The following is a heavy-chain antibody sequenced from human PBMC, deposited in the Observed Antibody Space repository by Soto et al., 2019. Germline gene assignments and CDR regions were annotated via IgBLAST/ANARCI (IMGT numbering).Heavy chain of an antibody. Sequence: GESRKISCKGSGYSFTSYWISWVRQMPGRGLEWMGRIDPSDSYTNYSPSFQGHVTISADKSISTAYLQWSSLKASDTAMYYCARRLPHYDFAIEPSHWFDPWGQGTLGTVSS. CDR2: IDPSDSYT. D-gene: IGHD3-3*01. CDR3: ARRLPHYDFAIEPSHWFDP. J-gene: IGHJ5*02. V-gene: IGHV5-10-1*01. CDR1: GYSFTSYW.